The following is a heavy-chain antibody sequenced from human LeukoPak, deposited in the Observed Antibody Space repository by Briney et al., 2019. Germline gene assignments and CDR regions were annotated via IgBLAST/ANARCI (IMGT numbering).Heavy chain of an antibody. CDR2: ISSSSSYI. J-gene: IGHJ4*02. Sequence: GGSLRLSCAASGFTFSSYSMNWVRQAPGKGLEWVSSISSSSSYIYYADSVKGRFTISRDNAKNSLYLQMNSLRAEDTAVYYCARETMVRGVITPFDYWGQGTLVTVSS. CDR1: GFTFSSYS. D-gene: IGHD3-10*01. V-gene: IGHV3-21*01. CDR3: ARETMVRGVITPFDY.